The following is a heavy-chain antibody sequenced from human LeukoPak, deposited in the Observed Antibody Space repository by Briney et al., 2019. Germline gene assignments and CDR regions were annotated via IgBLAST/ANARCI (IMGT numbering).Heavy chain of an antibody. V-gene: IGHV4-4*02. CDR2: IYHSGST. Sequence: SGTLSLTCAVSGVSISSSNWWSWVRQPPGKGLEWIGEIYHSGSTNYNPSLKSRVTISVDKSKNQFSLQLSSVTAADTAVYYCASPAMAFIDQGRYNYYYYMDVWGKGTTVTVSS. D-gene: IGHD5-18*01. CDR1: GVSISSSNW. CDR3: ASPAMAFIDQGRYNYYYYMDV. J-gene: IGHJ6*03.